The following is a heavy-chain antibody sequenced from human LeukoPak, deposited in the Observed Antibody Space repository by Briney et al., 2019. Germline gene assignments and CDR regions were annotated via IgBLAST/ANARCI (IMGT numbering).Heavy chain of an antibody. J-gene: IGHJ5*02. CDR1: GFTFSSYS. D-gene: IGHD3-22*01. Sequence: PGGSLRLSCAASGFTFSSYSMNWVRQAPGKGLEWVSSISSSSSYIYYADSVKGRSTISRDNAKNSLYLQMNSLRAEDTAVYYCARDAHYYDSSGYYDWFDPWGQGTLVPVSS. CDR3: ARDAHYYDSSGYYDWFDP. CDR2: ISSSSSYI. V-gene: IGHV3-21*01.